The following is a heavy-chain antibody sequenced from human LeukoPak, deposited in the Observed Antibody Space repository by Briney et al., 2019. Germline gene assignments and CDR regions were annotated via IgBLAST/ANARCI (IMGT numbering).Heavy chain of an antibody. Sequence: GGSLRLSCAASGFSFSSYGMHWVRQAPGKGLEWVAFIRYDGSNKYYADSVKGRFTISRDNSKNTLYLQMNSLRAEDTAVYYCATRGDSPQWYFDLWGRGTLVTVPS. CDR2: IRYDGSNK. D-gene: IGHD2-21*01. V-gene: IGHV3-30*02. CDR3: ATRGDSPQWYFDL. CDR1: GFSFSSYG. J-gene: IGHJ2*01.